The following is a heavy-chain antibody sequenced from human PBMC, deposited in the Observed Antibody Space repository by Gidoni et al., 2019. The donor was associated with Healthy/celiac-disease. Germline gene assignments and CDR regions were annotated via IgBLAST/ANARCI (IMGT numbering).Heavy chain of an antibody. CDR1: GGTFSSYA. Sequence: QVQLVQSGAEVKKPGSSVKVSCKASGGTFSSYAISWVRQAPGQGLEWMGRIIPILGIANYAQKFQGRVTITADKSTSTAYMELSSLRSEDTAVYYCASAAVLPSSGLWYFDLWGRGTLVTVSS. J-gene: IGHJ2*01. CDR2: IIPILGIA. CDR3: ASAAVLPSSGLWYFDL. D-gene: IGHD3-22*01. V-gene: IGHV1-69*09.